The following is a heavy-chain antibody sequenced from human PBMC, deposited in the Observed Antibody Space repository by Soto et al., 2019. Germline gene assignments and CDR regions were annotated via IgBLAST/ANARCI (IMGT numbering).Heavy chain of an antibody. D-gene: IGHD1-26*01. Sequence: QVQLVQSGAEVKKPGALVKVSCKASAYTFTTHGISWVRQVPGQGLEWMGWVRGDNGHTNYAQSLQGRVTMTTDTSTNTAYMELRSLRSDDTGVYYCARDLGYCRSGPCYREWFDPWGQGILVTVSS. CDR1: AYTFTTHG. J-gene: IGHJ5*02. CDR3: ARDLGYCRSGPCYREWFDP. V-gene: IGHV1-18*01. CDR2: VRGDNGHT.